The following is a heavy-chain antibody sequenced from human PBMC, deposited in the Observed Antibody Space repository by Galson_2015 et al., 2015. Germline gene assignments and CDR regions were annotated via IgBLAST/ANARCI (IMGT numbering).Heavy chain of an antibody. J-gene: IGHJ4*02. V-gene: IGHV3-33*01. CDR3: ARGRYFDWLPPFDY. CDR1: GFTFSSYG. D-gene: IGHD3-9*01. CDR2: IWYDGSNK. Sequence: SLRLSCAASGFTFSSYGMHWVRQAPGKGLEWVAVIWYDGSNKYYADSVKGRFTISRDNSKNTLYLQMNSLRAEDTAVYYCARGRYFDWLPPFDYWGQGTLVTVSS.